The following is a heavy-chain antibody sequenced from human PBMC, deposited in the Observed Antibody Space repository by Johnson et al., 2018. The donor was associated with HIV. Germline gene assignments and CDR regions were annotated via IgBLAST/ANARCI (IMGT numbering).Heavy chain of an antibody. J-gene: IGHJ3*02. V-gene: IGHV3-7*01. D-gene: IGHD6-19*01. Sequence: VQLVESGGGVVRPGGSLRLSCAASGFTFDDYGMSWVRQAPGKGLEWVANIKQDGSEKYYVDSVKGRFTISRDNAKNSLYLQMNSLRAEDTAVYYCARDLRTPGSGWGVDAFDIWGQGTMVTVSS. CDR3: ARDLRTPGSGWGVDAFDI. CDR2: IKQDGSEK. CDR1: GFTFDDYG.